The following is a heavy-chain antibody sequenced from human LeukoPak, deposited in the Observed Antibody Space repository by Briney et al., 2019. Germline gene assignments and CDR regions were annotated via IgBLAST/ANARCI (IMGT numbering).Heavy chain of an antibody. D-gene: IGHD3-22*01. V-gene: IGHV4-30-4*01. Sequence: PSETLSLPCTVSGSSIRSGDYYWSWIRQPPGKGLEWIGYIYYSGSTYYNPSLKSRVTISIDTSKNQFSLKLSSVTAADTAVYYCARVGFGYDSSGYPFSWGQGTMVTVSS. J-gene: IGHJ3*01. CDR3: ARVGFGYDSSGYPFS. CDR1: GSSIRSGDYY. CDR2: IYYSGST.